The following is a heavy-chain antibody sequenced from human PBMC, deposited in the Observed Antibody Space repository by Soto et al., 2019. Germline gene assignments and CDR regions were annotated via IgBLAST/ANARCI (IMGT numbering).Heavy chain of an antibody. CDR3: AAGIGWADY. V-gene: IGHV3-30*03. CDR2: ISHDGSNK. CDR1: GFTFSVYG. Sequence: QVQLVESGGGVVQPGRSLRLSCAASGFTFSVYGMHWVRQTPGKGLEWVAFISHDGSNKYYADSVKGRFTISRDNSKNTLYLQMNSLRVEDTAVYYCAAGIGWADYWGQGPLVTVSS. J-gene: IGHJ4*02. D-gene: IGHD1-26*01.